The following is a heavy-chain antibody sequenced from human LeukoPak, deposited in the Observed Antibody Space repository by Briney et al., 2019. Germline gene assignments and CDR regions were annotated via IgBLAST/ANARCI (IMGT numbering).Heavy chain of an antibody. CDR1: GGSISSYY. D-gene: IGHD6-19*01. CDR3: ARGTSGWQYYYYYYYMDV. J-gene: IGHJ6*03. V-gene: IGHV4-59*01. CDR2: IYYSGST. Sequence: PSETLSLTCTVSGGSISSYYWSWIRQPPGKGLEWIGYIYYSGSTNYNPSLKSRVTISVDTSKNQFSLKLSSVTAADTAVYYCARGTSGWQYYYYYYYMDVWGKGTTVTVSS.